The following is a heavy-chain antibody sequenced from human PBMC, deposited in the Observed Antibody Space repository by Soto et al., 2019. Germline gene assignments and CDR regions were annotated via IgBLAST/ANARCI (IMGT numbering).Heavy chain of an antibody. CDR3: ARGAVAARPRWYNWFDP. CDR2: MNPNSGET. CDR1: GYTFTDYD. Sequence: QEQLVQSGAEVKKPGASVKVSCKTSGYTFTDYDINWVRQATGQGLEWIGWMNPNSGETGNAQKFHGRVTMTRSASLSTAYLELSSLRSEDTAVYYCARGAVAARPRWYNWFDPWGQGTLVTVSS. V-gene: IGHV1-8*01. J-gene: IGHJ5*02. D-gene: IGHD6-19*01.